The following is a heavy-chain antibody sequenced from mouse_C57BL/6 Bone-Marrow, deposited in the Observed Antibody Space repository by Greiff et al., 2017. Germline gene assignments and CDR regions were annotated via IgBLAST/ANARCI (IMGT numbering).Heavy chain of an antibody. CDR2: ISSGGSYT. J-gene: IGHJ3*01. CDR3: ARHGITTVVAPAWFAY. Sequence: EMQVVESGGDLVKPGGSLKLSCAASGFTFSSYGMSWVRQTPDKRLEWVATISSGGSYTYYPDSVKGRFTISRDNAKNTLYLQMSSLKSEDTAMXYWARHGITTVVAPAWFAYWGQGTLVTVSA. V-gene: IGHV5-6*01. D-gene: IGHD1-1*01. CDR1: GFTFSSYG.